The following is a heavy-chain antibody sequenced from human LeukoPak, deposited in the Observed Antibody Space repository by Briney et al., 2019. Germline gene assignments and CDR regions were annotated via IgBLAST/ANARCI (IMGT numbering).Heavy chain of an antibody. Sequence: SETLSLTCTVSGVPISGFYYSWIRQPPEKGLEWIGYFFFSGSTNHTSYNPSLKRRLSMSVDPSKNQFSLKLSSVTAADTAVYYLGRNFTGYSSGWYNPFGYWGQGTLVTVSS. V-gene: IGHV4-59*08. CDR2: FFFSGST. J-gene: IGHJ4*02. CDR1: GVPISGFY. CDR3: GRNFTGYSSGWYNPFGY. D-gene: IGHD6-19*01.